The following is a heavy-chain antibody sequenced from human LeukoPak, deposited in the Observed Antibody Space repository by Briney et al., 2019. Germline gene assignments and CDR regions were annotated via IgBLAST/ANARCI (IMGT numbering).Heavy chain of an antibody. V-gene: IGHV4-39*01. D-gene: IGHD3-10*01. CDR2: IYYTGST. J-gene: IGHJ4*02. CDR3: ARRGVEPDAFDY. CDR1: GGSISSSSYY. Sequence: PSETLSLTCIVSGGSISSSSYYWGWIRQPPGKGLEWIGSIYYTGSTYYNPSLNSRVTISVDSSKTQFSLKLSSVTAADTAVYYCARRGVEPDAFDYWGQGTLVTVSS.